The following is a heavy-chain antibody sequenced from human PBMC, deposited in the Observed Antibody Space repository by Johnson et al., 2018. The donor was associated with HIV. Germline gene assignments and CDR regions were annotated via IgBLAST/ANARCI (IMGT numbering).Heavy chain of an antibody. D-gene: IGHD6-25*01. Sequence: VQLVESGGGLVQPGGSLRLSCAASGFTFSSYAMSWVRQSPGKGLEWVSAISGSGGSTYYADSVKGRFTISRDNSKKTLYLQMNSLRAEDTAVYYGARDPTWTDSSGSGAFDILGQGTMVTVSS. CDR1: GFTFSSYA. V-gene: IGHV3-23*04. CDR3: ARDPTWTDSSGSGAFDI. J-gene: IGHJ3*02. CDR2: ISGSGGST.